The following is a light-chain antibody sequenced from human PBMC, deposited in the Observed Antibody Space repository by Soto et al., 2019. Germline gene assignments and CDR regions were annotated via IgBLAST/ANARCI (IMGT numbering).Light chain of an antibody. Sequence: DIQMTQSPSTLSASVGDRVTLTCRASQSVDSWLAWYQQKPGKAPKLLIYQSSILESGVPSRFSGSGSRTDFALSISGLQPDDFATYYCQQYSHYPWTFGQGTKVDLK. V-gene: IGKV1-5*03. CDR2: QSS. CDR3: QQYSHYPWT. CDR1: QSVDSW. J-gene: IGKJ1*01.